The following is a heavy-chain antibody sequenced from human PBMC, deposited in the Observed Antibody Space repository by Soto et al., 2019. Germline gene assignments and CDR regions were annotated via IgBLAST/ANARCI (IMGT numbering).Heavy chain of an antibody. CDR2: IIPIFGTA. CDR3: ARATRLSIVVVPAAIPETRMDV. Sequence: SVKVSCKASGGTFSSYAISWVRQAPGQGLEWMGGIIPIFGTANYAQKFQGRVTITADESTSTAYMELSSLRSEDTAVYYCARATRLSIVVVPAAIPETRMDVWGQGTTVTVSS. V-gene: IGHV1-69*13. CDR1: GGTFSSYA. J-gene: IGHJ6*02. D-gene: IGHD2-2*02.